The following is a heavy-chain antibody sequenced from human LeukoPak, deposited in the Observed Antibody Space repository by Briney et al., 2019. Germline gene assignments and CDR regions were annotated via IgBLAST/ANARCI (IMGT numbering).Heavy chain of an antibody. CDR1: RASINNNY. CDR3: ASGTFDGPLYGTYWYFHV. D-gene: IGHD1-14*01. J-gene: IGHJ2*01. V-gene: IGHV4-59*01. CDR2: ICSNGNT. Sequence: SETLSLTCAVSRASINNNYWTWVRQPPGKGLEWIGYICSNGNTNYNPSLKGRVTMSIETSKNQFSLQLPSVTAADTAVYYCASGTFDGPLYGTYWYFHVWGRGTLVTVS.